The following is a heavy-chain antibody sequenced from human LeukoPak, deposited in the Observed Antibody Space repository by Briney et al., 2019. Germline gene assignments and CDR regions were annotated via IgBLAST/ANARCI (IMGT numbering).Heavy chain of an antibody. J-gene: IGHJ4*02. CDR3: ARYGDYSDSSSYYSLDY. Sequence: ASVKVSCKASGYTFTGYYMHWVRQAPGQGLEWMRWINPNSGGTNYAQKFQGRVTRTRDTSISTAYMELSRLRSDDTAVYYCARYGDYSDSSSYYSLDYWGQGTLVTVSS. D-gene: IGHD3-22*01. CDR1: GYTFTGYY. V-gene: IGHV1-2*02. CDR2: INPNSGGT.